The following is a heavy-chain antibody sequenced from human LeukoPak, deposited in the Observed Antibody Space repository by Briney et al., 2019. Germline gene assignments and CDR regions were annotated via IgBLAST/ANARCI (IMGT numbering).Heavy chain of an antibody. D-gene: IGHD3-9*01. J-gene: IGHJ4*02. CDR1: GFTFSDYY. CDR2: ISSSGSTI. CDR3: AKATYYDILTANTLGRAYFDY. Sequence: GGSLRLSCAASGFTFSDYYMSWIRQAPGKGLEWVSYISSSGSTIYYADSVKGRFTISRDNAKNSLYLQMNSLRAEDTAVYYCAKATYYDILTANTLGRAYFDYWGQGTLVTVSS. V-gene: IGHV3-11*01.